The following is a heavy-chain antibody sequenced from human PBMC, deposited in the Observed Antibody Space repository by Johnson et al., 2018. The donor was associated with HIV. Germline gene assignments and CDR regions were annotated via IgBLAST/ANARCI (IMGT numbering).Heavy chain of an antibody. J-gene: IGHJ3*02. CDR1: GFTLSSSG. V-gene: IGHV3-30*02. Sequence: QVQLVESGGGAVQPGGSLRLPCVASGFTLSSSGMHWVRQPPGKGLEWVAFTRYDGNTKYYADSVKGRFTISRDNSKNTLYLQMNSLRAEDTAVYYCAKSYSSSWYTDAFDIWGQGTMVTVSS. CDR3: AKSYSSSWYTDAFDI. CDR2: TRYDGNTK. D-gene: IGHD6-13*01.